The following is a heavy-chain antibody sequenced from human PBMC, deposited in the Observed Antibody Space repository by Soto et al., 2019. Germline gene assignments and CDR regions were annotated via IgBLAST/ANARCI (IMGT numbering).Heavy chain of an antibody. V-gene: IGHV3-23*01. CDR1: GFTFSSYA. D-gene: IGHD3-16*01. J-gene: IGHJ6*03. CDR3: AKDEALGGINYYYYYYMDV. Sequence: EVQLLESGGGLVQPGGSLRLSCAASGFTFSSYAMSWVRQAPGKGLEWVSAISGSGGSTYYADSVKGRFTISRDNSKNTLYLQMNSLRAEDTAVYYCAKDEALGGINYYYYYYMDVWGKGTTVTVSS. CDR2: ISGSGGST.